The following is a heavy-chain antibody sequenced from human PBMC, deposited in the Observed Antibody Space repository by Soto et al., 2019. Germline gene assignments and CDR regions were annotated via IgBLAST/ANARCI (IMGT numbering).Heavy chain of an antibody. CDR3: AAVMGSDYDYVWGSLTFDD. J-gene: IGHJ4*02. CDR1: GFIFSTTA. V-gene: IGHV3-23*01. D-gene: IGHD3-16*01. CDR2: ISGSGVST. Sequence: LRLSCAASGFIFSTTAMTWVRQAPGKGLEWVSTISGSGVSTYYTDSVKGRFTISRDNSKNTLYLQMNSLRAEDTAVYFCAAVMGSDYDYVWGSLTFDDWGQGTLVTVSS.